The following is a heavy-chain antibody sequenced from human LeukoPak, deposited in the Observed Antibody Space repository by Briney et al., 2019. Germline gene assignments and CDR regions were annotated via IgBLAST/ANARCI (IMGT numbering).Heavy chain of an antibody. J-gene: IGHJ4*02. CDR2: VIRDGSIT. CDR1: GFTFRSCW. D-gene: IGHD5-24*01. CDR3: VRDGDDFNFDY. V-gene: IGHV3-74*01. Sequence: GGSLRLSCAASGFTFRSCWMHWVRQAPGKGLEWVSRVIRDGSITNYADSVKGRFTISRDNAKNTLYLQMSSLRAEDTAVYFCVRDGDDFNFDYWGQGSLVTVSS.